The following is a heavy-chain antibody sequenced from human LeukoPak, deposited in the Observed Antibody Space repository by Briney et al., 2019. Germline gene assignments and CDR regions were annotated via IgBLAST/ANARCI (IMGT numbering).Heavy chain of an antibody. Sequence: ASVKVSCKASGYTFTSYDINWVRQASGQGPEWMGWMNPNSGDTGYAQKFQGRVTTTRSTTTSTAYMELSSLRSEDTAVYFCARPRSAYYDSSGYDLWGQGTLVTVSS. V-gene: IGHV1-8*01. D-gene: IGHD3-22*01. CDR1: GYTFTSYD. CDR2: MNPNSGDT. J-gene: IGHJ4*02. CDR3: ARPRSAYYDSSGYDL.